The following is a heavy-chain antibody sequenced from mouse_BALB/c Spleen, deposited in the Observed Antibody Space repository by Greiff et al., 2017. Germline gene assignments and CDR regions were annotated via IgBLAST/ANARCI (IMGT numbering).Heavy chain of an antibody. D-gene: IGHD4-1*01. Sequence: VQLQQSGAELVRPGTSVKVSCKASGYAFTNYLIEWVKQRPGQGLEWIGVINPGSGGTNYNEKFKGKATLTVDTSSSTAYMQLSSLTSEDSAVYYCTRDAGNYWGQGTTLTVSS. V-gene: IGHV1-54*01. CDR2: INPGSGGT. CDR1: GYAFTNYL. J-gene: IGHJ2*01. CDR3: TRDAGNY.